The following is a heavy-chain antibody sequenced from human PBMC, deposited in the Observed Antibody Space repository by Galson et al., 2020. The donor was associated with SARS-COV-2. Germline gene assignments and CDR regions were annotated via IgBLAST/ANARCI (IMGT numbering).Heavy chain of an antibody. Sequence: ASVKVSCKASGYTFTGYYMHWVRQAPGQGLEWMGWINPNSGGTNYAQKFQGRVTMTRDTSISTAYMELSRLRSDDTAVYYCARDLGRDILTGCYRPGLGAFDYWGQGTLVTVSS. CDR2: INPNSGGT. CDR1: GYTFTGYY. J-gene: IGHJ4*02. V-gene: IGHV1-2*02. CDR3: ARDLGRDILTGCYRPGLGAFDY. D-gene: IGHD3-9*01.